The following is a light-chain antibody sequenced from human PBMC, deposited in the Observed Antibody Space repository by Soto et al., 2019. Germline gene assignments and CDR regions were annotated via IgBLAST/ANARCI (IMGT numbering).Light chain of an antibody. Sequence: DIQVTQTPSSVSASVGDRVTITCRASQDVGSWLGWYQQKPGKAPKLLIYAAFSLQSGVPSRFSGSVSGTQFSLTISSLQPEDSATYYCQKAKSFPYTFGQGTKLEIK. CDR2: AAF. J-gene: IGKJ2*01. CDR3: QKAKSFPYT. CDR1: QDVGSW. V-gene: IGKV1-12*01.